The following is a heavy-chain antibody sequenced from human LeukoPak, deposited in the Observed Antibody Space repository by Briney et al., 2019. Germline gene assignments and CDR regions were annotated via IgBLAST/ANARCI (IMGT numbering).Heavy chain of an antibody. J-gene: IGHJ6*03. D-gene: IGHD6-19*01. CDR1: GYSFTSYW. CDR2: IYPGDSET. CDR3: ARHLHIAVAGTPYYYYVDV. Sequence: GESPKISCKGSGYSFTSYWIGWVRQMPGKGLEWMGIIYPGDSETRYSPSFQGQVTISVDNSINTAYLQWSSLKASDTAIYYCARHLHIAVAGTPYYYYVDVWGEGTPVTVSS. V-gene: IGHV5-51*01.